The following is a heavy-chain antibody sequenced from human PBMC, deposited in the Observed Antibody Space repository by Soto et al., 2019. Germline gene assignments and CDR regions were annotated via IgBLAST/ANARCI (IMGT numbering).Heavy chain of an antibody. CDR3: ARDAGSRDYYYYGMDV. CDR1: GGSISSGGYY. V-gene: IGHV4-31*03. J-gene: IGHJ6*02. CDR2: IYYSGST. Sequence: SETLSLTGTVSGGSISSGGYYWSWIRQHPGKGLEWIGYIYYSGSTYYNPSLKSRVTISVDTSKNQFSLKLSSVTAADTAVYYCARDAGSRDYYYYGMDVWGQGTTVTVSS. D-gene: IGHD2-2*01.